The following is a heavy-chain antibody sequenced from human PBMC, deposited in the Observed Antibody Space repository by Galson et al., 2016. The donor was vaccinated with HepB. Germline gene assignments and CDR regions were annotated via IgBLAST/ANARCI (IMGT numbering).Heavy chain of an antibody. CDR3: ARVRCSRRCKLPFY. D-gene: IGHD2-2*01. V-gene: IGHV3-11*01. CDR1: GFTFSDYY. CDR2: ISSSGSTI. Sequence: SLRLSCAASGFTFSDYYMNWVRQAPGKGLEWVSYISSSGSTIYYADSVKGRFTISRDNAKNSLYLQMNSLRAEDTAVYYCARVRCSRRCKLPFYWGQGTLVTVSS. J-gene: IGHJ4*02.